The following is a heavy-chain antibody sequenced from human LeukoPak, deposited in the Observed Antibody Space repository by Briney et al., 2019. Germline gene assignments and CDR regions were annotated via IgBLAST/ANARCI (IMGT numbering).Heavy chain of an antibody. CDR1: GYIFTAYY. CDR2: INPNTGGT. D-gene: IGHD1-26*01. CDR3: ARDKGGNYYPPDY. V-gene: IGHV1-2*02. Sequence: AAVKVSCTASGYIFTAYYIHWVGQAPGQGLEWMGWINPNTGGTNYAQVFQGRVTMTRDTSVTTAYMDLSRLTSDDTAVYYCARDKGGNYYPPDYWGQGTLVTVSS. J-gene: IGHJ4*02.